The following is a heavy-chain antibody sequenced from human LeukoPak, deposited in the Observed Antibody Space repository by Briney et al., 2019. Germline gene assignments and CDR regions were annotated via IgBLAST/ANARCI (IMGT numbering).Heavy chain of an antibody. D-gene: IGHD3-16*01. CDR2: IKSKTDGGTT. V-gene: IGHV3-15*01. CDR1: GFTFCSYA. Sequence: GGSLRLSCAASGFTFCSYAMSWVRQAPGKGLEWVGRIKSKTDGGTTDYAAPVKGRFTISRDDSKNTLYLQMNSLKTEDTAVYYCTTQGAPYYFDYWGQGTLVTVSS. J-gene: IGHJ4*02. CDR3: TTQGAPYYFDY.